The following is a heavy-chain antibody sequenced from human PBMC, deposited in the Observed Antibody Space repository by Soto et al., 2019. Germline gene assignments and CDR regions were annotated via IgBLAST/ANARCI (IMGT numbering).Heavy chain of an antibody. CDR2: ISAYNGNT. CDR1: GYTFTSYG. J-gene: IGHJ6*03. CDR3: ARVFCSGGSCSLGFAWYYYYMDV. V-gene: IGHV1-18*01. Sequence: QVQLVQSGAEVKKPGASVKVSCKASGYTFTSYGISWVRQAPGQGLEWMGWISAYNGNTNYAQKLEGRVTMTTDTPTRTAYMEVGSRRSDARALYYCARVFCSGGSCSLGFAWYYYYMDVWGKGTTVPVPS. D-gene: IGHD2-15*01.